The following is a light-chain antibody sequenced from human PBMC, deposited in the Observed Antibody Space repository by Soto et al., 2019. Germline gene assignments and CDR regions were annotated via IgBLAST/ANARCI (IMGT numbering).Light chain of an antibody. J-gene: IGLJ3*02. V-gene: IGLV7-46*01. CDR2: DTT. CDR3: LLSYSGSRV. Sequence: QAVVTQEPSQTVSPGGTVTLTCGSSTGAVTSGHYPYWIQQKPGQAPRTVIYDTTNKHSWTPARFSGSVLGGKAALTLSGAQPEDEAEYYCLLSYSGSRVFGGGTKLTVL. CDR1: TGAVTSGHY.